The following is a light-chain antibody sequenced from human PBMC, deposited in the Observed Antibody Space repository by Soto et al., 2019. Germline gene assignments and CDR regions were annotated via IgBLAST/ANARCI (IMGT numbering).Light chain of an antibody. CDR1: QGLGDY. J-gene: IGKJ2*01. Sequence: ELVLTQSPATLSLSPGERATLSCRTSQGLGDYLALYQQKPGQAPRLLIYDASNRATGIPARFSGSGSGTDFTLTINSLEPEDFAVYYCQQRGTFGQGTKVEIK. CDR3: QQRGT. CDR2: DAS. V-gene: IGKV3-11*01.